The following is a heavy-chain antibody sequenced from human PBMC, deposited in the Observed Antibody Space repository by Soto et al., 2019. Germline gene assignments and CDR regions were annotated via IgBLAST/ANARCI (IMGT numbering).Heavy chain of an antibody. CDR1: GGSVSSGGYY. Sequence: SETLSLTCTVSGGSVSSGGYYWSWIRQHPGTGLEWIGYIYYSGTTYFNPSLKSRASISLDASKNEFSLKLTSVTAADTAVYYCARRALPQCINGVCYKDGFWDYWGQGTLVTVSS. D-gene: IGHD2-8*01. V-gene: IGHV4-31*02. CDR2: IYYSGTT. J-gene: IGHJ4*02. CDR3: ARRALPQCINGVCYKDGFWDY.